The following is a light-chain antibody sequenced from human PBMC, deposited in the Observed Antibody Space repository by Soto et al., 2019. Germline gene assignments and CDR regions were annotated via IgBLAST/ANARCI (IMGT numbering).Light chain of an antibody. Sequence: QSALTQPASVSGSPGQSITISCTGTSSDVGGYNYVSWYQQHPDKAPKLMIYDVSNRPSGVSYRFSGSKSGNTASLTISGLQAEDEADYYCSSYTSTSAVIFGGGNKVTVL. V-gene: IGLV2-14*01. CDR3: SSYTSTSAVI. J-gene: IGLJ2*01. CDR1: SSDVGGYNY. CDR2: DVS.